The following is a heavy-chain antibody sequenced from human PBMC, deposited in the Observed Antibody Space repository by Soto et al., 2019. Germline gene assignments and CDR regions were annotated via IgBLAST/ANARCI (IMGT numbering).Heavy chain of an antibody. D-gene: IGHD3-10*01. CDR2: ISGSGTST. CDR3: ARLTGHRLVRGSMSFDI. Sequence: EVQLLESGGDLVQPGGSLRLSCAPSGVTFSNYAMTWVRQAPGKGLEWVSGISGSGTSTYYADSVKGRFTVSRDNSTNTMYLQMNGLSCEDTALYYCARLTGHRLVRGSMSFDILGQATMLTVYS. CDR1: GVTFSNYA. J-gene: IGHJ3*02. V-gene: IGHV3-23*01.